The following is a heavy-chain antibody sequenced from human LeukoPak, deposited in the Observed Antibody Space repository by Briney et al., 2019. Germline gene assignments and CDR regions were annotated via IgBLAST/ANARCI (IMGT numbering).Heavy chain of an antibody. J-gene: IGHJ4*02. D-gene: IGHD3-22*01. CDR3: ARDTPYDTSGYFFDY. V-gene: IGHV1-2*02. Sequence: ASVKVSYKASGYTFIGYYIHWVRQAPGQGLEWMGWTNPNSGGTNYAQKFQGRVTMTRDTSTSTVYMELSSLRSEDTAVYYCARDTPYDTSGYFFDYWGQGTLVTVSS. CDR2: TNPNSGGT. CDR1: GYTFIGYY.